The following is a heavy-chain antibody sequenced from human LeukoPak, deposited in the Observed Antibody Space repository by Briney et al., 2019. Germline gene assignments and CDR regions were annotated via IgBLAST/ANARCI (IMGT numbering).Heavy chain of an antibody. V-gene: IGHV7-4-1*02. CDR2: IHPSTGNP. D-gene: IGHD6-19*01. J-gene: IGHJ4*02. Sequence: GASVKVSCKASGYSFTNYAMNWVRQAPGQGLEWMGWIHPSTGNPTYAQGFTGRFVFSLDTSVSTAYLQISSLKAEDTAVYYCARGIAMAGTDYWGQGTLVTVSS. CDR3: ARGIAMAGTDY. CDR1: GYSFTNYA.